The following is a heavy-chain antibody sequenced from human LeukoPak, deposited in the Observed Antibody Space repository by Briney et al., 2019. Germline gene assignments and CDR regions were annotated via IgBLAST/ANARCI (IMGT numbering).Heavy chain of an antibody. CDR3: AKGAYNYDSSGYSGQLDFFDY. Sequence: SGGSLRLSCAASGFTFSSYWMSWVRQAPGKGLEWVANIKQDGSEKYYVDSVKGRFTISRDNAKNILYLQMNSLRAEDTAVYYCAKGAYNYDSSGYSGQLDFFDYWGQGTLVTVSS. V-gene: IGHV3-7*03. CDR2: IKQDGSEK. J-gene: IGHJ4*02. D-gene: IGHD3-22*01. CDR1: GFTFSSYW.